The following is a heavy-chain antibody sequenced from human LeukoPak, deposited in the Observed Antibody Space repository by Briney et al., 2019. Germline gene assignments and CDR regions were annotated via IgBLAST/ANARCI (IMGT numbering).Heavy chain of an antibody. CDR1: GYTFTGYY. D-gene: IGHD2-2*01. CDR2: INPNSGGT. V-gene: IGHV1-2*02. Sequence: AAVKVSCKASGYTFTGYYMHWVRQAPGQGLEWMGWINPNSGGTNYAQKFQGRVTMTRDTSISTAYMELSRLRSDDTAVYYCARDGVLRYCSSTSCHRVYWGQGTLFTVSS. CDR3: ARDGVLRYCSSTSCHRVY. J-gene: IGHJ4*02.